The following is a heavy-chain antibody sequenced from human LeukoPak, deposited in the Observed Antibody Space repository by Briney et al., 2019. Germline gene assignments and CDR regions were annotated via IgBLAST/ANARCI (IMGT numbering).Heavy chain of an antibody. CDR2: INGSGGST. J-gene: IGHJ4*02. CDR3: ATDLPYSSGWYFDY. V-gene: IGHV3-23*01. D-gene: IGHD6-19*01. Sequence: GGSLRLSCAASGFTFSSYAMSWVRQAPGKGLEWVSAINGSGGSTYYADSVKGRFTISRDNSKNTLYLQMNSLRAEDTAVYYCATDLPYSSGWYFDYWGQGTLVTASA. CDR1: GFTFSSYA.